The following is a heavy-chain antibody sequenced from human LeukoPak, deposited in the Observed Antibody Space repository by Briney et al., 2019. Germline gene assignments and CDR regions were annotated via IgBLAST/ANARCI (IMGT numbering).Heavy chain of an antibody. CDR2: INAGNGNT. J-gene: IGHJ6*02. CDR1: GYTFTTYA. D-gene: IGHD6-19*01. Sequence: ASVKVSCKASGYTFTTYAMHWVRQAPGQRLEWMGWINAGNGNTKYSQKFQARVTMTTDTSISTAYMELSSLRSEDTAVYYCVRYIAVADRNYSYYGMDVWGQGTTVTVSS. V-gene: IGHV1-3*01. CDR3: VRYIAVADRNYSYYGMDV.